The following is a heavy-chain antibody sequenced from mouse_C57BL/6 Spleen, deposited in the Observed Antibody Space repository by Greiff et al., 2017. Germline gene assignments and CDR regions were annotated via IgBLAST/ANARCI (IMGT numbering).Heavy chain of an antibody. CDR1: GYTFTTYP. Sequence: QVQLKASGAELVKPGASVKMSCKASGYTFTTYPIEWMKQNHGKSLAWIGHFHPYNDDTKYNETCKGKATLTVEKSSSTVYLGLSRLTADDAAVYYGAWRHYDWAWVAYWGRGTLVTVSA. D-gene: IGHD2-4*01. J-gene: IGHJ3*01. CDR2: FHPYNDDT. V-gene: IGHV1-47*01. CDR3: AWRHYDWAWVAY.